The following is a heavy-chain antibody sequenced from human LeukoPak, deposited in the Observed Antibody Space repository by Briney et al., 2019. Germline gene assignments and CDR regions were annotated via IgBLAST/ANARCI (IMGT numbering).Heavy chain of an antibody. CDR1: GFTFDDYA. V-gene: IGHV3-9*03. D-gene: IGHD6-13*01. J-gene: IGHJ4*02. CDR2: ISWNSGSI. Sequence: GRTLRLSCAASGFTFDDYAIHWVRQAPGKGLEWVSGISWNSGSIGYADSVKGRFTISRDNAKKSLYLQMHSLRAEDMALYYCAKGMSSSWYGYFDYRGQGTLVTVSS. CDR3: AKGMSSSWYGYFDY.